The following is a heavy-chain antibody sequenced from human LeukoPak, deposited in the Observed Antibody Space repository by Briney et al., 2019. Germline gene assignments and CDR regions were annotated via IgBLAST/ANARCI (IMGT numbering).Heavy chain of an antibody. CDR3: ARDTDIVPLGALDY. J-gene: IGHJ4*02. CDR1: GFIFSEYY. Sequence: PGGSLRLSCAASGFIFSEYYMGWVRQAPGKGLEWVAVISYDGSNKYYADSVKGRFTISRDNSKNTLYLQMNSLRAEDTAVYYCARDTDIVPLGALDYWGQGTLVTVSS. D-gene: IGHD2-8*01. V-gene: IGHV3-30-3*01. CDR2: ISYDGSNK.